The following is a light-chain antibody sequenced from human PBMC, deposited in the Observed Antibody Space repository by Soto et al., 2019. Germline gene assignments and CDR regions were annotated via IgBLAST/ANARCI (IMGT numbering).Light chain of an antibody. V-gene: IGKV3-15*01. Sequence: EIVMTQSPATLSVSPGERATLSCRASQSFSSNLAWYQQKPGQTPRLLIYGASTRATGIPARFSGSGSGTEFTLTISSLQSEDSAVYYCQQYNNWPLTFGGGTKVEIK. CDR3: QQYNNWPLT. J-gene: IGKJ4*01. CDR2: GAS. CDR1: QSFSSN.